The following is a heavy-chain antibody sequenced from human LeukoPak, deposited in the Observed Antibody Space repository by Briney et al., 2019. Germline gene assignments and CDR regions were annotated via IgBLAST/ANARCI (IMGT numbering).Heavy chain of an antibody. Sequence: PGGSLRLSCLASGFTFSDCDMSWVRLSPGKGPEWVSAITSSGGTSFYADTVKVRFTISRDNSKSTMYLQMSGLRADDTAVYYCAEIGSGNKFDFWGQGTLVTVSS. CDR1: GFTFSDCD. CDR2: ITSSGGTS. CDR3: AEIGSGNKFDF. D-gene: IGHD3-3*01. V-gene: IGHV3-23*01. J-gene: IGHJ4*02.